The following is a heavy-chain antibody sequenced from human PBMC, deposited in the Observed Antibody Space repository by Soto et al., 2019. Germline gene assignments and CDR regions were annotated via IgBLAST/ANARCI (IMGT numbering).Heavy chain of an antibody. CDR2: IIPIFGTA. J-gene: IGHJ4*02. D-gene: IGHD1-26*01. CDR1: GGTFSSYA. V-gene: IGHV1-69*01. CDR3: AKSGSSTFDY. Sequence: SVKVSCNASGGTFSSYAISWVRQAPGQGLEWMGGIIPIFGTANYAQKFQGRVTITADESTSTAYMELSSLRSEDTAVYYCAKSGSSTFDYWGQGTLVTVSS.